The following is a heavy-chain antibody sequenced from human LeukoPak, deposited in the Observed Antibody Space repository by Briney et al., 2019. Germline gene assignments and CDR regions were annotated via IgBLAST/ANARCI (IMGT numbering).Heavy chain of an antibody. CDR1: GFTFSSYA. CDR2: ISYDGSNK. Sequence: GGSLRLSCAASGFTFSSYAMHWVRQAPGKGLEWVAVISYDGSNKYYADSVKGRFTISRDNSKNTLYLQMDSLRAEDTAVYYCAREVGYYDSFVSFLRDYWGQGTLVTVSS. J-gene: IGHJ4*02. CDR3: AREVGYYDSFVSFLRDY. D-gene: IGHD3-22*01. V-gene: IGHV3-30-3*01.